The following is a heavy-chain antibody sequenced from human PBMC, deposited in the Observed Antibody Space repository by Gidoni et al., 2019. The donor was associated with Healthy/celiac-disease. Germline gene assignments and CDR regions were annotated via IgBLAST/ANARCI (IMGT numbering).Heavy chain of an antibody. D-gene: IGHD3-16*02. CDR1: GFTLGSYA. J-gene: IGHJ4*02. Sequence: EVQLVESGGGLVQPGGSLRLSCSASGFTLGSYAMHWVRQAPGKGLEYVSAISSNGGSTYYADSVKGRFTISRDNSKNTLYLQMSSLRAEDTAVYYCVKGGYDYVWGSYLDYWGQGTLVTVSS. CDR3: VKGGYDYVWGSYLDY. V-gene: IGHV3-64D*06. CDR2: ISSNGGST.